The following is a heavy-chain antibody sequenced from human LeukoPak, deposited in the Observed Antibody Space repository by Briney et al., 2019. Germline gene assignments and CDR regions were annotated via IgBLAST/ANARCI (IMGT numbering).Heavy chain of an antibody. V-gene: IGHV4-39*01. J-gene: IGHJ6*03. CDR1: GGSISSSSYD. D-gene: IGHD1-1*01. CDR2: IQYSGST. Sequence: SETLSLTCTVSGGSISSSSYDWGWIRQPPGKGLEWIGSIQYSGSTYYNPSRKSRVTIVFDPSKNQLPLNLSSVTAADTAVYYCAKPYWAGTTTRGYSYYVDVWGKGTTVTVSS. CDR3: AKPYWAGTTTRGYSYYVDV.